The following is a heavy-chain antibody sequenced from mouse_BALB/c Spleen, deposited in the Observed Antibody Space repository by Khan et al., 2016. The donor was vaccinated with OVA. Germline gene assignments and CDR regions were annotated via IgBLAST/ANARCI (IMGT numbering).Heavy chain of an antibody. CDR1: GYSITSDYA. CDR2: LSSSGST. Sequence: EVQLQESGPGLVKPSQSLSLTCTVTGYSITSDYAWNWIRQFPGNKLEWMGYLSSSGSTNYNPALKSRISITRDTSKNQFFLQLNSVTTEDTATXYCARNGSRYSYAMDYWGQGTSVTVSS. J-gene: IGHJ4*01. D-gene: IGHD2-2*01. CDR3: ARNGSRYSYAMDY. V-gene: IGHV3-2*02.